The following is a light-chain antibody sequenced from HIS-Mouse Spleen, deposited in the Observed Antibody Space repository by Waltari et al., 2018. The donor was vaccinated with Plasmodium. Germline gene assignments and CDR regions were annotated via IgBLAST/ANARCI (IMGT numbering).Light chain of an antibody. V-gene: IGKV3-11*01. CDR1: QCVSSY. Sequence: EIVLTQSPATLSLSPGDRATLSCRASQCVSSYLAWYQQKPGQAPRLLIYDASNRATGIPARFSGSGSGTDFTLTISSLEPEDCAVYYCQQRSNWLTFGGGTKVEIK. CDR2: DAS. J-gene: IGKJ4*01. CDR3: QQRSNWLT.